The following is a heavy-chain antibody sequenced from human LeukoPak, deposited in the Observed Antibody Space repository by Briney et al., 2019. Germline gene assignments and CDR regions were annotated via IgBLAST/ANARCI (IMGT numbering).Heavy chain of an antibody. D-gene: IGHD3-9*01. V-gene: IGHV3-53*01. Sequence: GGSLRLSCAASGFTISSYYMAWVRQAPGKGLEWVSVIYHSGNTDYADSVKGRFTISRDNSKNTVYLQMSSLRAEDTAVYYCARVRVTGYSNFAYWGQGTLVTVSS. CDR3: ARVRVTGYSNFAY. CDR2: IYHSGNT. CDR1: GFTISSYY. J-gene: IGHJ4*02.